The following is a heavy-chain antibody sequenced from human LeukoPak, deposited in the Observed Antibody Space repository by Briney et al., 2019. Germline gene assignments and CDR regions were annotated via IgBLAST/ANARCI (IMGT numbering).Heavy chain of an antibody. CDR3: ARAVRDRGVILPWFDP. V-gene: IGHV4-34*01. D-gene: IGHD3-10*01. J-gene: IGHJ5*02. CDR2: INHSGST. CDR1: GGSFSGYY. Sequence: SETLSLTCAVYGGSFSGYYWSWIRQPPGKGLEWIGEINHSGSTNYNPSLKSRVTISVDTSKNQFSLKLSSVIAADTAVYYCARAVRDRGVILPWFDPWGQGTLVTVSS.